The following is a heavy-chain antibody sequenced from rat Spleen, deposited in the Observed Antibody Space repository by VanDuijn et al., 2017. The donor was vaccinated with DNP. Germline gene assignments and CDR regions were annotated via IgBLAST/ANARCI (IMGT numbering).Heavy chain of an antibody. V-gene: IGHV2-6*01. CDR1: GFSLTSYT. Sequence: QVQLNESGPGLVQPSQTLSLTCTVSGFSLTSYTVSWVRQPPGKGLEWIAAISSVENTYYNPALKSRLSISRDTSKSQVFLKMNSLQTEDTAIYFCTRVLYNGYQRHYWSFDFWGPGTMVTVSS. J-gene: IGHJ1*01. CDR2: ISSVENT. D-gene: IGHD1-6*01. CDR3: TRVLYNGYQRHYWSFDF.